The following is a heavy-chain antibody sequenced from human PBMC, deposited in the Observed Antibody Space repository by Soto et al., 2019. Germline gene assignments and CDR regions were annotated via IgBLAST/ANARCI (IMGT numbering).Heavy chain of an antibody. D-gene: IGHD1-26*01. CDR1: GLTVGDYS. CDR2: ITWNGDHV. V-gene: IGHV3-9*01. J-gene: IGHJ4*02. CDR3: AREWELLPFDY. Sequence: ALRISCAASGLTVGDYSIHWVRQAPEKGLEWVSGITWNGDHVAYADSVKGRFTISRDNAKNSLYLQMNSLRAEDTAVYYCAREWELLPFDYWGQGTLVTVSS.